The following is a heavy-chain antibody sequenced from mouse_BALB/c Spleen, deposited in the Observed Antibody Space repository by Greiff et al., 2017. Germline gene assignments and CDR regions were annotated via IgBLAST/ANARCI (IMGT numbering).Heavy chain of an antibody. Sequence: EVKLMESGGGLVKPGGSLKLSCAASGFTFSSYTMSWVRQTPEKRLEWVATISSGGSYTYYPDSVKGRFTISRDNAKNTLYLQMSSLKSEDTAMYYCTREETVVATDAMDYWGQGTSVTVSS. J-gene: IGHJ4*01. D-gene: IGHD1-1*01. V-gene: IGHV5-6-4*01. CDR3: TREETVVATDAMDY. CDR2: ISSGGSYT. CDR1: GFTFSSYT.